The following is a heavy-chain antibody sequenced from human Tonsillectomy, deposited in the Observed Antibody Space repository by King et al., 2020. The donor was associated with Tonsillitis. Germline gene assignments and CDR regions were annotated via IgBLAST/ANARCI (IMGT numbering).Heavy chain of an antibody. J-gene: IGHJ4*02. CDR3: ARAPTAAGNWGYFDF. CDR1: GFTFSSYA. Sequence: VQLVESGGDVVQPGRSLRLSCAVSGFTFSSYAMHWVRQAPGKGLKWVAVISYDGRNKYYADSVRGRFTVSRDNSKNTLYLQMNSLRAGDTAVYYCARAPTAAGNWGYFDFWGQGTLVTVSS. CDR2: ISYDGRNK. V-gene: IGHV3-30*04. D-gene: IGHD6-13*01.